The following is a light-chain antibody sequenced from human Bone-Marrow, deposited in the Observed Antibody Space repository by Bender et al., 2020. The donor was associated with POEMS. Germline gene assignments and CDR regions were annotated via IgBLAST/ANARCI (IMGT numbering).Light chain of an antibody. Sequence: QSVLTQPPSASGTPGQRVTISCSGSSSNIGSNSVIWYQQLPGTAPKLLIYKNDRRPSGVPDRFSGSKSGTSVSLAITGLQAEDEADYYCQSFDTSLSGWVFGAGTKLTV. CDR2: KND. V-gene: IGLV1-44*01. J-gene: IGLJ3*02. CDR3: QSFDTSLSGWV. CDR1: SSNIGSNS.